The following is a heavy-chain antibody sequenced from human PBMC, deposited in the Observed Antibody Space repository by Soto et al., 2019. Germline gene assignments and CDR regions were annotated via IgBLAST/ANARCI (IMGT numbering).Heavy chain of an antibody. J-gene: IGHJ4*02. D-gene: IGHD3-22*01. CDR1: GGSISSSSYY. CDR3: ARHGLTTYYYDSSAHGGYFDY. CDR2: IYYSGST. Sequence: SETLSLTCTVSGGSISSSSYYWGWIRQPPGKGLEWIGSIYYSGSTYYNPSLKSRVTISVDTSKNQFSLKLSSVTAADTAVYYCARHGLTTYYYDSSAHGGYFDYWGQGTLVTVDS. V-gene: IGHV4-39*01.